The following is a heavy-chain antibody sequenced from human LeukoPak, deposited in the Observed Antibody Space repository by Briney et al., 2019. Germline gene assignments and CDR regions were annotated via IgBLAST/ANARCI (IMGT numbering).Heavy chain of an antibody. Sequence: SGGSLRLSCAASGFTFSNYWMSWVRQAPGKGLEWVANIKQGGSEKYYVDSVKGRFTISRDNAKNSLYLQMNSLRAEDTAVYYCAREGQESTGFDYWGQGTLVTVSS. CDR3: AREGQESTGFDY. V-gene: IGHV3-7*01. D-gene: IGHD4-11*01. J-gene: IGHJ4*02. CDR2: IKQGGSEK. CDR1: GFTFSNYW.